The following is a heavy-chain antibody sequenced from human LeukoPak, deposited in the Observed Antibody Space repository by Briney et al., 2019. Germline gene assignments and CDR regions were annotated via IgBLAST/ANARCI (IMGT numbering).Heavy chain of an antibody. CDR1: GYTFTSYD. CDR2: MNPNSGNT. J-gene: IGHJ3*02. CDR3: ARGNYYDSSGYYYDDAFDI. V-gene: IGHV1-8*01. D-gene: IGHD3-22*01. Sequence: APVKVSCKASGYTFTSYDINWVRQATGQGLEWMGWMNPNSGNTGYAQKFQGRVTMTRNTSISTAYMELSSLRSEDTAVYYCARGNYYDSSGYYYDDAFDIWGQGTMVTVSS.